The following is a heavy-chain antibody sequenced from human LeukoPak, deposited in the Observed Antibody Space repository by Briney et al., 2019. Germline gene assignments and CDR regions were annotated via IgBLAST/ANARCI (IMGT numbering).Heavy chain of an antibody. J-gene: IGHJ5*02. Sequence: GASVKVSCKASGYTFTSYYMHWVRQAPGQGLEWMGWISAYNGNTNYAQKLQGRVTMTTDTSTSTAYMELRSLRSDDTAVYYCARVLGPGKITAGRWFDPWGQGTLVTVSS. CDR2: ISAYNGNT. D-gene: IGHD3-10*01. V-gene: IGHV1-18*04. CDR1: GYTFTSYY. CDR3: ARVLGPGKITAGRWFDP.